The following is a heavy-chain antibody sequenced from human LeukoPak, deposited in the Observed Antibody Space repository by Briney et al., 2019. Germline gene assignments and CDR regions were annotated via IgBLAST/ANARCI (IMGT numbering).Heavy chain of an antibody. CDR3: AKDKIVVAGNFDY. CDR1: GFTFRTYG. V-gene: IGHV3-23*01. CDR2: ISGGGGST. J-gene: IGHJ4*02. D-gene: IGHD3-22*01. Sequence: PGGSLRLSCEASGFTFRTYGMTWVRQAPGKGLEWVSAISGGGGSTYYADSVKGRFIISRDNSKNTLYLQMNSLRAEDTAVYYCAKDKIVVAGNFDYWGQGTLVTVSS.